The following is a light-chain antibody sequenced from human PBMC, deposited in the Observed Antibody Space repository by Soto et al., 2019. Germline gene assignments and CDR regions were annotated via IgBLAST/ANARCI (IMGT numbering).Light chain of an antibody. CDR1: QSVSNSY. Sequence: EIGLTQSPGTLSLSPGERATLSCRASQSVSNSYLAWYQQKPGQAPRLLIYGVSSRATGIPDRFSGSGSGTDFTLTISRLEPEDFAVYYCHQYGSSPYTFGQGTKLEI. CDR3: HQYGSSPYT. CDR2: GVS. J-gene: IGKJ2*01. V-gene: IGKV3-20*01.